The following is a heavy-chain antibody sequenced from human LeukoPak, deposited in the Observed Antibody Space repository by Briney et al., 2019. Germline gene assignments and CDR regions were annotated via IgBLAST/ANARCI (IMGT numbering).Heavy chain of an antibody. CDR3: ARVKGDYDFWSGYPNWFDP. Sequence: SETLSLTCTVSGGSISSYYWSWIRQPPGKGLEWIGYIYYSGSTNYNPSLKSRVTISVDTSKSQFTLKLSSVTAADTAVYYCARVKGDYDFWSGYPNWFDPWGQGTLVTVSS. CDR1: GGSISSYY. J-gene: IGHJ5*02. CDR2: IYYSGST. D-gene: IGHD3-3*01. V-gene: IGHV4-59*12.